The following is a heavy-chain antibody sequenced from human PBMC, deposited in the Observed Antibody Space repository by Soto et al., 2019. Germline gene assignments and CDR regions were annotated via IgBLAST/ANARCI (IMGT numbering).Heavy chain of an antibody. Sequence: QVQLVESGGGVVQPGRSLRLSCAASGFTFSSYGMHWVRQAPGKGLEWVAVIWYDGSNKYYADSVKGRFTISRDNSKNTLYLQMNSLRAEDTAVYYCAREAGRIQLPPRDLAYWGQGTLVTVSS. CDR1: GFTFSSYG. CDR3: AREAGRIQLPPRDLAY. CDR2: IWYDGSNK. V-gene: IGHV3-33*01. D-gene: IGHD5-18*01. J-gene: IGHJ4*02.